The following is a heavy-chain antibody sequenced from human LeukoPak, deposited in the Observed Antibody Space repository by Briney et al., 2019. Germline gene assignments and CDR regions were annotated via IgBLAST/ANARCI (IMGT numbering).Heavy chain of an antibody. J-gene: IGHJ4*02. CDR2: IKSKTDGGTT. CDR1: GFTFRNAW. V-gene: IGHV3-15*01. D-gene: IGHD2-2*01. Sequence: GGSLRLSCAASGFTFRNAWMSWVRQAPGKGLEWVGRIKSKTDGGTTDYAAPVKGRFTISRDDSKNTLYLQMNSLKTEDTAVYYCTTGDVVVPAAKGIDYWGQGTLVTVSS. CDR3: TTGDVVVPAAKGIDY.